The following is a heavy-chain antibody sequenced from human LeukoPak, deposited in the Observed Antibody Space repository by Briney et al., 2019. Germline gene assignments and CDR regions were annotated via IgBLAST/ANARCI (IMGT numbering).Heavy chain of an antibody. V-gene: IGHV4-59*01. Sequence: SETLSLTCTVSGGSISSYYWSWIRQPPGKGLEWIGYIYYSGNTNYNPSLKSRVTISVDTSKNQFSLKLSSVTAADTAVYYCARFVYYDSSGSFDYWGQGTLVTVSS. CDR3: ARFVYYDSSGSFDY. J-gene: IGHJ4*02. CDR2: IYYSGNT. CDR1: GGSISSYY. D-gene: IGHD3-22*01.